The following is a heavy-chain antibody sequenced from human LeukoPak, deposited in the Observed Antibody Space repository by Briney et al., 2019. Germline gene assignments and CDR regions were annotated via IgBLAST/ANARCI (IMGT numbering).Heavy chain of an antibody. CDR2: IYTSGST. Sequence: SETLSLTCTVSGGSISSYYWSWIRQPAGKGLGWIGRIYTSGSTNYNPSLKSRVTMSVDTSKNQFSLKLSSVTAADTAVYYCARESSSKWSGWYGHYYYGMDVWGQGTTVTVPS. V-gene: IGHV4-4*07. J-gene: IGHJ6*02. D-gene: IGHD6-19*01. CDR1: GGSISSYY. CDR3: ARESSSKWSGWYGHYYYGMDV.